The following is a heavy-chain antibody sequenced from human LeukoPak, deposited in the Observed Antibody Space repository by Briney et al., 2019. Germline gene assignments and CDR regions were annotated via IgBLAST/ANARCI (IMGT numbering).Heavy chain of an antibody. CDR3: AAQVGIAAAGNPSV. Sequence: SETLSLTCAVYGGSFSCYYWSWIRQPPGKGREWMGEINQRGSTNYNPSLKSRVTISVDTPKNHFSLKLRSVNAVDTAVYYCAAQVGIAAAGNPSVWGKGTTVTVSS. V-gene: IGHV4-34*01. J-gene: IGHJ6*03. CDR1: GGSFSCYY. D-gene: IGHD6-13*01. CDR2: INQRGST.